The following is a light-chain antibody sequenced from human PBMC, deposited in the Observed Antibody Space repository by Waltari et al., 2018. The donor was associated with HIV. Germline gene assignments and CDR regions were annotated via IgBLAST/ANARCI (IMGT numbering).Light chain of an antibody. Sequence: QSALTPPASVSGSPGQSSTIACRGTSSDLGDYNYVSWYQQHRGKAPKLIIYDVSNRPSGVSNRFSGSKSGNTASLTISGLQTEDEADYYCSSYTSSSTRVFGTGTKVTVL. J-gene: IGLJ1*01. CDR1: SSDLGDYNY. CDR3: SSYTSSSTRV. V-gene: IGLV2-14*01. CDR2: DVS.